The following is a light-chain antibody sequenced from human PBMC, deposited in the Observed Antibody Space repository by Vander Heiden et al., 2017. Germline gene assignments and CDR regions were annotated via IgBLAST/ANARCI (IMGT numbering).Light chain of an antibody. V-gene: IGKV3-20*01. Sequence: VVLTQSPVTLSLSPGERATLSCTASQSLTSGYLAWYQQKPGQAPRLVISGASSRATGIPDRFYGSGSGTDFTLTISRLEAEDSAVYYCQHYGGSPLFTFGPGTKVDIK. CDR1: QSLTSGY. CDR3: QHYGGSPLFT. J-gene: IGKJ3*01. CDR2: GAS.